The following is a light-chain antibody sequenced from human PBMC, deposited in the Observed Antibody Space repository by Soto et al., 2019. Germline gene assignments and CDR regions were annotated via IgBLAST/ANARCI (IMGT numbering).Light chain of an antibody. V-gene: IGKV3-15*01. CDR3: HQFYNWPRT. CDR2: GAS. CDR1: QSISSS. Sequence: EIVITQSPATLSVSPGERATLSCRASQSISSSLAWYRQKPGQAPKLLIYGASTRATGIPARFSGTGSGTEFTLTITSLQSEDFAVYFCHQFYNWPRTFGQGTKVDIK. J-gene: IGKJ1*01.